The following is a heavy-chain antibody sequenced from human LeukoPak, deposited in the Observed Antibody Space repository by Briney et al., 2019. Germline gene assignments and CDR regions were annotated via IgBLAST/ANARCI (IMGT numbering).Heavy chain of an antibody. J-gene: IGHJ6*02. CDR2: INHSGST. CDR1: VGSFSGYY. V-gene: IGHV4-34*01. CDR3: ARGVYYGSGSYSLYYGMDV. D-gene: IGHD3-10*01. Sequence: SETLSLTCAVYVGSFSGYYWSWIRQPPGKGLEWSGEINHSGSTNYNPSLKSRVTISVDTSKNQFSLKLSSVTAADTAVYYCARGVYYGSGSYSLYYGMDVWGQGTTVTVSS.